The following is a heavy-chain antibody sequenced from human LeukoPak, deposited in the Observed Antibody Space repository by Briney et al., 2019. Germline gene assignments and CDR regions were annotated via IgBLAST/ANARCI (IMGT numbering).Heavy chain of an antibody. CDR3: AKDQSADGIFMCGQ. J-gene: IGHJ4*02. Sequence: PGGSLRLSCAASGFTFSSYGMHWVRQAPGKGLEWVAVISYDGSNKYYADSVKGRFTISRDNSKSTLYLEMDSLGAEDTAVYYCAKDQSADGIFMCGQWGQGTLVTVSS. CDR1: GFTFSSYG. CDR2: ISYDGSNK. V-gene: IGHV3-30*18. D-gene: IGHD6-13*01.